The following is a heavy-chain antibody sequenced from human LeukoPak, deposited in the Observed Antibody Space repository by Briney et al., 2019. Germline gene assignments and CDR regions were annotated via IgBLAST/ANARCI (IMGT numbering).Heavy chain of an antibody. D-gene: IGHD3-22*01. CDR2: ITSSGDNT. CDR1: GFTFSSYV. Sequence: GASLRLSCAASGFTFSSYVMCWVRQAPGKGLQWVSSITSSGDNTYYADSVNGRFTISRDNTKNTLHLQVNSLRAEDTAVYYCVRGSRGNYDTWGQGTLVTVSS. V-gene: IGHV3-23*01. J-gene: IGHJ5*02. CDR3: VRGSRGNYDT.